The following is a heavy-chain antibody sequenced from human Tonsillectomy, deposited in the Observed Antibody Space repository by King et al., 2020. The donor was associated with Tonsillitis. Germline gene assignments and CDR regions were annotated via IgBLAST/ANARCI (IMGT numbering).Heavy chain of an antibody. CDR3: ARTIAADY. CDR1: GFTFSTYS. D-gene: IGHD6-13*01. V-gene: IGHV3-48*01. J-gene: IGHJ4*02. Sequence: DVQLVESGGGLVQPGGSLRLSCAASGFTFSTYSMNWVRQAPGKGLEWGSYISSSSITVYYADSVKVRFTISRDNAKNQLYLQMNSLGAEDTAVYYCARTIAADYWGQGSLVTVSS. CDR2: ISSSSITV.